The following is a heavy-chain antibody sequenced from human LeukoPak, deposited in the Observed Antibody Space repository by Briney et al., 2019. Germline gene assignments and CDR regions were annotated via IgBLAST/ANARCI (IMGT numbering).Heavy chain of an antibody. Sequence: ASVKVSCKASGGTFISYAISWVRQAPGQGLEWMGGIIPIFGTANYAQKFQGRVTITADESTSTAYMELSSLRSEDTAVYYCAAGGLWSADYYYYYGMDVWGQGTTVTVSS. CDR2: IIPIFGTA. D-gene: IGHD5-18*01. CDR1: GGTFISYA. J-gene: IGHJ6*02. CDR3: AAGGLWSADYYYYYGMDV. V-gene: IGHV1-69*13.